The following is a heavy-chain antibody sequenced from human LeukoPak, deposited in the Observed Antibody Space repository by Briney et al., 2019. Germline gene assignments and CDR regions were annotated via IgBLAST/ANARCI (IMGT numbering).Heavy chain of an antibody. CDR1: GFTFSNFA. D-gene: IGHD6-25*01. Sequence: GGSLRLSCAASGFTFSNFAMTWVRQAPGKGLEWVSSIVGSSSTYYADSLKGRFTISRDNAKNSLYLQMTSLRAEDRAVYYCARIGAGSSRDYWGQGTLVTVSS. CDR2: IVGSSST. V-gene: IGHV3-21*01. J-gene: IGHJ4*02. CDR3: ARIGAGSSRDY.